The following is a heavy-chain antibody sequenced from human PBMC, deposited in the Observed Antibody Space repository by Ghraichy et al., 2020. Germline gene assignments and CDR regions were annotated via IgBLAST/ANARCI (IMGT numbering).Heavy chain of an antibody. Sequence: GGSLRLSCAASGFTFNIYAMHWVRQAPGKGLEWVSGISWNSGSIAYADSVKGRFTISRDNAKNSLYLQMNSLRPEDTALYYCAKSSHDLLTGYYNSWGQGTLVTVSS. J-gene: IGHJ4*02. CDR1: GFTFNIYA. V-gene: IGHV3-9*01. D-gene: IGHD3-9*01. CDR3: AKSSHDLLTGYYNS. CDR2: ISWNSGSI.